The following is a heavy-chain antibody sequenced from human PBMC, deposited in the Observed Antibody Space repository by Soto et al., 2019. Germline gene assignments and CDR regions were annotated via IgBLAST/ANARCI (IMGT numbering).Heavy chain of an antibody. CDR3: SSDRAVYNSGWPCY. CDR1: GFTFSDYW. J-gene: IGHJ4*02. D-gene: IGHD6-19*01. V-gene: IGHV3-7*01. Sequence: GGSLRLSCAASGFTFSDYWMSWVRQTPGRGLEWVANIKQDGSERYYMDSVKGRFTISRDNAKNSLYLHMNSLTSEDTAVYYCSSDRAVYNSGWPCYWGQGTLVTVSS. CDR2: IKQDGSER.